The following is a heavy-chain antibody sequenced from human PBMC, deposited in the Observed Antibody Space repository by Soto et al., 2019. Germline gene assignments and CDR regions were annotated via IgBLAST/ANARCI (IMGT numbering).Heavy chain of an antibody. CDR1: GGTFSSYT. CDR2: IIPILGLA. Sequence: QVQLVQSGAEVKKPGSSVKFSCKASGGTFSSYTISWVRQAPGQGLEWMGRIIPILGLANYAQRFQGRVTITADKSTSTAYMELSSLRSEDTAVYYCARASRLGYCSSSSCYDALDIWGQGTMVTVSS. J-gene: IGHJ3*02. CDR3: ARASRLGYCSSSSCYDALDI. D-gene: IGHD2-2*01. V-gene: IGHV1-69*02.